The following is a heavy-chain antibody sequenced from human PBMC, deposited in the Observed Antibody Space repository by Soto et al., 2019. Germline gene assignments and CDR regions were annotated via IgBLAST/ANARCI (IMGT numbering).Heavy chain of an antibody. CDR3: ARHGLRFLEWLSNRLTDYGMDV. CDR1: GGSISSSSYY. CDR2: IYYSGST. D-gene: IGHD3-3*01. V-gene: IGHV4-39*01. Sequence: QLQLQESGPGLVKPSETLSLTCTVSGGSISSSSYYWGWIRQPPGKGLEWIGSIYYSGSTYYNPSLTSRVSLSVDTSRNQFSLKLSSVTAADTAVYYCARHGLRFLEWLSNRLTDYGMDVWGQGTTVTVSS. J-gene: IGHJ6*02.